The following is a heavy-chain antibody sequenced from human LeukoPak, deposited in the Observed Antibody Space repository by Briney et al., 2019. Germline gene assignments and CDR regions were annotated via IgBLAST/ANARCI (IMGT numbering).Heavy chain of an antibody. D-gene: IGHD6-19*01. CDR1: GDTFSGYA. CDR2: IISILGIA. J-gene: IGHJ3*02. Sequence: SVKVSCKASGDTFSGYAISWVRQAPGQGLEWMGRIISILGIANYAQKFQGRVTITADKSTSTAYMELSSLRSEDTAVYYCARASSGWYDAFDIWGQGTMVTVSS. V-gene: IGHV1-69*04. CDR3: ARASSGWYDAFDI.